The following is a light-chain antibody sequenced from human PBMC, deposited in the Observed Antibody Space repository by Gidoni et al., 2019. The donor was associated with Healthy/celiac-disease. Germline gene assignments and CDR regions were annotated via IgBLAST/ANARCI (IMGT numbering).Light chain of an antibody. CDR1: RSDVGGYNY. CDR2: EVS. CDR3: SSYTSSSTYV. Sequence: QSALTQPASVSGSPGQSITISGTGTRSDVGGYNYVSWYQQHPGKAPKLMIYEVSNRPSGVSNRFSGSKSGNTASLTISGLQAEDEADYYCSSYTSSSTYVFGTGTKVTVL. J-gene: IGLJ1*01. V-gene: IGLV2-14*01.